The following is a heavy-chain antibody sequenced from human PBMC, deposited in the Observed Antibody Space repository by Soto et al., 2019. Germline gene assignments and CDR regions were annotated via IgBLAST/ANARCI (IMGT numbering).Heavy chain of an antibody. J-gene: IGHJ4*02. V-gene: IGHV1-2*02. D-gene: IGHD3-22*01. CDR3: ARDPSFYDSDY. CDR1: GYTFTVYY. CDR2: INPKSGGT. Sequence: ASVKVSCKASGYTFTVYYMHWVRQAPGQGLEWMGWINPKSGGTMYPQKFQGRVTMTWDTSISTAYMALTRLRSDDTAVYYCARDPSFYDSDYWGQGTPVTVSS.